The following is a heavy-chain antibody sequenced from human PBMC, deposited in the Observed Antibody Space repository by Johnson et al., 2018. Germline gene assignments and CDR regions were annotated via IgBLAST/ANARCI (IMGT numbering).Heavy chain of an antibody. D-gene: IGHD4-17*01. CDR1: GFTFSSYS. CDR2: ISSSSSTI. CDR3: ARSQSAYYGDYVGAEYFQH. Sequence: VQLVESGGGLVQPGGSXRLSCAASGFTFSSYSMNWVRQAPGKGLEWVSYISSSSSTIDYADSVKGRFTISRDNAKNSLYLQMNSLRAEDTAVYYCARSQSAYYGDYVGAEYFQHWGQGTLVTVSS. V-gene: IGHV3-48*04. J-gene: IGHJ1*01.